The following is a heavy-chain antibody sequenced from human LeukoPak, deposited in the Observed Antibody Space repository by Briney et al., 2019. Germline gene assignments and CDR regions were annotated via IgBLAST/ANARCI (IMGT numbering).Heavy chain of an antibody. Sequence: ASVKVSCKASGYTFTGYYMHWVRQAPGQGLEWVGWINPNSGATNYAQKFQGRVTMTRDTSISTAYMDLSRLRSDDTAVYYCARSGGIDFWSGRWFDPWGQGTLVTVSS. V-gene: IGHV1-2*02. D-gene: IGHD3-3*01. CDR3: ARSGGIDFWSGRWFDP. J-gene: IGHJ5*02. CDR2: INPNSGAT. CDR1: GYTFTGYY.